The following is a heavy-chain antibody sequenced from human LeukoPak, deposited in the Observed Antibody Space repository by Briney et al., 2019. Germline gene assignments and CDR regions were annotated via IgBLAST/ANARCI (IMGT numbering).Heavy chain of an antibody. J-gene: IGHJ4*02. CDR3: ARDCAGYYYGSGSYYDY. Sequence: SETLSLTCTVSGGSITSSSYYWGWIRQPPGKGLEWIGSIYHSGSTYYNPSLKSRVTISVDTSKNQFSLKLSSVTAADTAVYYCARDCAGYYYGSGSYYDYWGQGTLVTVSS. CDR1: GGSITSSSYY. CDR2: IYHSGST. D-gene: IGHD3-10*01. V-gene: IGHV4-39*07.